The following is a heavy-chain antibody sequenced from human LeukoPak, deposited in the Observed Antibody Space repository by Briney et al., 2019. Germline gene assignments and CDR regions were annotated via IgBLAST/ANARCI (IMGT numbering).Heavy chain of an antibody. V-gene: IGHV7-4-1*02. CDR1: GYSFTNYA. J-gene: IGHJ3*02. CDR3: ARISGSYAGDAFDI. D-gene: IGHD1-26*01. Sequence: ASVKVSCKASGYSFTNYAVNWVRQAPGQGLEWMGWINTNTGNPTYAQDFTGRFVFSLDTSVTTAYLQISSLEAEDTAVYYCARISGSYAGDAFDIWGEGTMVTVSS. CDR2: INTNTGNP.